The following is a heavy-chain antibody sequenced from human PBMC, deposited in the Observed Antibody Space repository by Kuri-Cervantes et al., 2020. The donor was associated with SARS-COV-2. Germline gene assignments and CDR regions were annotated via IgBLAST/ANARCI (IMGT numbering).Heavy chain of an antibody. Sequence: GESLKISCAASGFTFSSYEMNWVRQAPGKGLEWVSYISSSGSTIYYADSVKGRFTISRDNAKNSLYLQMNSLRAEDTAVYYCARTPLTTVVNGEDYWGQGTLVTVSS. CDR2: ISSSGSTI. V-gene: IGHV3-48*03. D-gene: IGHD4-23*01. CDR1: GFTFSSYE. J-gene: IGHJ4*02. CDR3: ARTPLTTVVNGEDY.